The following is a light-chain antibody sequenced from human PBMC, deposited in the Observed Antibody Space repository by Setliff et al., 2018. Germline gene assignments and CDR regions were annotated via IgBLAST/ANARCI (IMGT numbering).Light chain of an antibody. V-gene: IGLV2-14*03. CDR1: SSDVGGYSY. Sequence: QSVLTQPASVSGSPRQSITISCTGTSSDVGGYSYVSWYQQHPGRAPRLMIYDVYHRPSGVSNRFSGSKSGNTASLTISGLQAEDEADYYCSSYSASSTPVVFGGGTKVTVL. CDR3: SSYSASSTPVV. CDR2: DVY. J-gene: IGLJ2*01.